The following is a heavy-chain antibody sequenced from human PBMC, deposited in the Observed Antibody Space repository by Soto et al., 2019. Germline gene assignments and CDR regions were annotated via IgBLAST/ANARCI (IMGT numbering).Heavy chain of an antibody. Sequence: SETLSLTCTVSGGSISSGGYYWSWIRQHPGKGLEWIGYIYYSGSTYYNLSLKSRVTISVDTSKNQFSLKLSSVTAADTAVYYCARDKYDSSGYYWDYWGQGTLVTVSS. CDR3: ARDKYDSSGYYWDY. D-gene: IGHD3-22*01. V-gene: IGHV4-31*03. J-gene: IGHJ4*02. CDR1: GGSISSGGYY. CDR2: IYYSGST.